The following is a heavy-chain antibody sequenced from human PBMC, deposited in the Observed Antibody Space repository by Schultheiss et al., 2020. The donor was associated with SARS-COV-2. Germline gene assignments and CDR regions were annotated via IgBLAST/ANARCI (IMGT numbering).Heavy chain of an antibody. CDR3: ARVGQHTILRCLEWGDYYYYMDD. CDR1: GYSISSGYY. J-gene: IGHJ6*03. D-gene: IGHD3-3*01. Sequence: SETLSLTCAVSGYSISSGYYWGWIRQPPGKGLEWIGEINHSGSTNYNPSLKSRVTISVDTSKNQFSLKLSSVTAADTAVYYCARVGQHTILRCLEWGDYYYYMDDWGKGTTVTVSS. CDR2: INHSGST. V-gene: IGHV4-38-2*01.